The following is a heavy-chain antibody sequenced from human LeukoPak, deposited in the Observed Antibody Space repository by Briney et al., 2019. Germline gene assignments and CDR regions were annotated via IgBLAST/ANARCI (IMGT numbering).Heavy chain of an antibody. D-gene: IGHD3-10*01. J-gene: IGHJ4*02. Sequence: GGSLRLSCAASGFTFSYAWMNWVRQAPGKGLEWVSSISSSSGSIYYADSVKGRFTVSRDNAKNSLYLQINNLRDDDTAVYYCVRDSLLWFGEIDYWGQGTLVSVSS. CDR1: GFTFSYAW. CDR3: VRDSLLWFGEIDY. CDR2: ISSSSGSI. V-gene: IGHV3-21*01.